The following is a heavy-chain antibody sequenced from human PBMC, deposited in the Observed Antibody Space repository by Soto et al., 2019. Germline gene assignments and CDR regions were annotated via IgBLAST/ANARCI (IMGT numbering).Heavy chain of an antibody. CDR1: GYSFTSYG. J-gene: IGHJ6*02. CDR2: ISAYNGNT. CDR3: ARDPPITGSLRGTPLMAV. Sequence: QIQLVQSGAEVKKPGASVKVSCKASGYSFTSYGISWVRQAPGQGLEWMGWISAYNGNTNYEQKFQGRVAMTTNTSTNTAYLELRSLRYDDAAVYYCARDPPITGSLRGTPLMAVWGQGTTVTVSS. D-gene: IGHD1-20*01. V-gene: IGHV1-18*04.